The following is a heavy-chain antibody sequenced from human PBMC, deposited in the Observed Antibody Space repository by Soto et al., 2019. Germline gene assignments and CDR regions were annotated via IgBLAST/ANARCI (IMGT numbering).Heavy chain of an antibody. CDR1: GGSFSGYY. J-gene: IGHJ6*02. CDR3: ARGGITMVRGVTPYYYYGMDV. Sequence: PSETLSLTCAVYGGSFSGYYWSWIRQPPGKGLEWIGEINHSGSTNYNPSLKSRVTISVDTSKNQFSLKLSSVTAADTAVYYCARGGITMVRGVTPYYYYGMDVWGQGTTVTVSS. V-gene: IGHV4-34*01. D-gene: IGHD3-10*01. CDR2: INHSGST.